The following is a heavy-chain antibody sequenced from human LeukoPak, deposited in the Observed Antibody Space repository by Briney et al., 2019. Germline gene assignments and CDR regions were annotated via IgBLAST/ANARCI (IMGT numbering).Heavy chain of an antibody. D-gene: IGHD1-26*01. CDR2: ISAYNGNT. J-gene: IGHJ4*02. CDR3: ALSGSYAPFDY. Sequence: GASVKVSCKAPGYTFTSYGISWVRQAPGQGLEWMGWISAYNGNTNYAQKLRGRVTMTTDTSTSTAYMELRSLRSDDTAVYYCALSGSYAPFDYWGQGTLVTVSS. CDR1: GYTFTSYG. V-gene: IGHV1-18*01.